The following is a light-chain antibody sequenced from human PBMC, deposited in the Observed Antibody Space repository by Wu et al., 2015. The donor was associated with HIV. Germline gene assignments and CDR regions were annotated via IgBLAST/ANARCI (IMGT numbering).Light chain of an antibody. CDR3: QQHNNWPLT. CDR1: QSVSNN. J-gene: IGKJ5*01. CDR2: GAS. V-gene: IGKV3-15*01. Sequence: IVMTQSPATLSVSPGERATLSCRASQSVSNNLAWYQQIPGQPPRLLIYGASTRATGVPARFSGSGSGTEFTLTISSLQSEDFAIYYCQQHNNWPLTFGQGTRLEIK.